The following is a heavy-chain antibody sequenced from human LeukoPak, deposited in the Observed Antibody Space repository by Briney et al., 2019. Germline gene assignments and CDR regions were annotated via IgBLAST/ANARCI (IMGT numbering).Heavy chain of an antibody. D-gene: IGHD5-12*01. CDR2: IYPGDSDT. CDR1: GYSFTSYW. J-gene: IGHJ2*01. CDR3: ARIGNRLAWINYYWYIDV. V-gene: IGHV5-51*04. Sequence: GESLKISCKGSGYSFTSYWIGWVRQMPGKGLEWMGIIYPGDSDTRYSPSFQGQVTISADKPISTAYLQWSSLKASDTAIFYCARIGNRLAWINYYWYIDVWGRGTLVTVSS.